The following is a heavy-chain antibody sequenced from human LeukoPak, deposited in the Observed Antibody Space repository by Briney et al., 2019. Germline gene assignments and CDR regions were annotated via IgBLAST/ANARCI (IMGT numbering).Heavy chain of an antibody. CDR2: ISAYNGNT. D-gene: IGHD3-16*01. CDR3: ARLSDYVWGSYPNWFDP. V-gene: IGHV1-18*01. CDR1: GYTFTSYG. Sequence: ASVKVSCKASGYTFTSYGISWVRQAPGQGLEWMGWISAYNGNTNYAQKLQGRVTMTTDTSTSTAYMELRSLRSDDTAVYYCARLSDYVWGSYPNWFDPWGQGTLVTVSS. J-gene: IGHJ5*02.